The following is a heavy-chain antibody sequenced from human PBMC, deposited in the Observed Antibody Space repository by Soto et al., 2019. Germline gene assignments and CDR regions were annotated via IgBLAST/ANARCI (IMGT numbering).Heavy chain of an antibody. J-gene: IGHJ6*02. CDR3: AREEPVNAGYYYYGMDV. CDR1: GFTFSSYA. Sequence: GGSLRLSCAASGFTFSSYAMHWVRQAPGKGLEWVAVISYDGSNKYYGDSVKGRFTISRDNSKNTLYLQMNSLRAEDTAVYYCAREEPVNAGYYYYGMDVWGQGTTVTVSS. CDR2: ISYDGSNK. D-gene: IGHD1-26*01. V-gene: IGHV3-30-3*01.